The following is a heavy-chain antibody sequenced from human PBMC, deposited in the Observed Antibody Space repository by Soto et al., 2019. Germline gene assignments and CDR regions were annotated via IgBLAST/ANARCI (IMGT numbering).Heavy chain of an antibody. CDR2: IIPIFGTA. CDR3: ARDSKYCSSTSCYSFDP. J-gene: IGHJ5*02. Sequence: QVQLVQSGAEVKKPGSSVKVSCKASGGTFSSYAISWVRQAPGQGLEWMGGIIPIFGTANYAQKFQGRVTITADKSTSTAYMELSSLSSEDTAVYYCARDSKYCSSTSCYSFDPWGQGTLVTVSS. D-gene: IGHD2-2*01. CDR1: GGTFSSYA. V-gene: IGHV1-69*06.